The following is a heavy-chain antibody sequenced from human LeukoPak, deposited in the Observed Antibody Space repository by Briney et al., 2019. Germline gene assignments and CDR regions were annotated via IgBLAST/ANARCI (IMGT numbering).Heavy chain of an antibody. CDR1: GYSFTSYW. CDR3: ARRGGSYFTNFDY. J-gene: IGHJ4*02. V-gene: IGHV5-51*01. Sequence: GESLKISCKGSGYSFTSYWIGWVRPMRGKGLEWMGIIYPGDSDTRYSPSFQGQVTISADKSISTAYLQWSSLKASDTAMYYCARRGGSYFTNFDYWGQGTLVTVSS. D-gene: IGHD1-26*01. CDR2: IYPGDSDT.